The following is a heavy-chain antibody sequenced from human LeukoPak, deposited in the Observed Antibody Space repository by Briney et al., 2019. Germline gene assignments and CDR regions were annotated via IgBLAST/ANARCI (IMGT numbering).Heavy chain of an antibody. J-gene: IGHJ4*02. CDR1: DYTFTSYG. V-gene: IGHV1-18*01. D-gene: IGHD2-2*01. CDR2: ISAYNGNT. Sequence: VSVKVSCKASDYTFTSYGISWVRQAPGQGLEWMGWISAYNGNTNYAQKLQGRVTMTTDTSTSTAYMELRSLRSDDTAVYYCARDRPIVVVPDAMDYFDYWGQGTLVTVSS. CDR3: ARDRPIVVVPDAMDYFDY.